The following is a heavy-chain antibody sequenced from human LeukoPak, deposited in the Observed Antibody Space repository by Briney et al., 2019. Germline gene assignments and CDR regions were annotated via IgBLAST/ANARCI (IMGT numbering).Heavy chain of an antibody. CDR3: ARDRGDYSDYSDFFDA. D-gene: IGHD4-11*01. CDR1: GFTFSSYG. CDR2: IWYDGSKK. J-gene: IGHJ4*02. V-gene: IGHV3-33*01. Sequence: GGSLRLSCATSGFTFSSYGFHWVRQGPIKGLEWVAVIWYDGSKKYYADSVKGRFTISRDDSKNTVYLQMDSLRAEDTAMYYCARDRGDYSDYSDFFDAWGQGTLVTFSS.